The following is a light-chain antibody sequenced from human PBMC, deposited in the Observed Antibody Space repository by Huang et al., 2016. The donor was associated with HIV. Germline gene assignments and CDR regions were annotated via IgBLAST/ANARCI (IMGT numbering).Light chain of an antibody. CDR1: QSVYSSSTSKDY. Sequence: DIIMTQSPDSLAVSLGERATLHCRSSQSVYSSSTSKDYMAWFQQKPGQPPRLLLFCASTREAGVPDRFSGSGSGTHFTLTIANLEAEDAAIYYCQQYYSSPQTFGQGTRVEVK. CDR3: QQYYSSPQT. J-gene: IGKJ1*01. CDR2: CAS. V-gene: IGKV4-1*01.